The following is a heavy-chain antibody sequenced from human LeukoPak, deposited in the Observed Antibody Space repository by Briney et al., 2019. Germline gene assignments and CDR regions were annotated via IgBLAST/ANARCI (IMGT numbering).Heavy chain of an antibody. Sequence: GGSLRLSCAASGFSFNNYAMSWVRQAPGKGLEWVSVIYSGGRTYYADSVKGRFTISRDNSKNTLYLQMNSLRAEDTAVYYCARVLSGRGSLYDYYYYMDVWGKGATVTISS. CDR2: IYSGGRT. CDR1: GFSFNNYA. J-gene: IGHJ6*03. CDR3: ARVLSGRGSLYDYYYYMDV. V-gene: IGHV3-53*01. D-gene: IGHD3-10*01.